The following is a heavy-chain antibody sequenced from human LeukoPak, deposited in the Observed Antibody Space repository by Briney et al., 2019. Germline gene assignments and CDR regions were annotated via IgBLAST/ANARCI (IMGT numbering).Heavy chain of an antibody. D-gene: IGHD3-22*01. CDR3: ARDKASAHYDSSGYAGY. J-gene: IGHJ4*02. Sequence: PGGSLRLSCAASGFTFSSYEMNLVRQAPGKGLEWVSYISSSGSTIYYADSVKGRFTISRDNAKNSLYLQMNSLRAEDTAVYYCARDKASAHYDSSGYAGYWGQGTLVTVSS. V-gene: IGHV3-48*03. CDR2: ISSSGSTI. CDR1: GFTFSSYE.